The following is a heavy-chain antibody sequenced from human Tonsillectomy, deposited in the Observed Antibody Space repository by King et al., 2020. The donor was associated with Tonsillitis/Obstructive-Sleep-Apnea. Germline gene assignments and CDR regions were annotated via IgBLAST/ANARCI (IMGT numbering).Heavy chain of an antibody. CDR1: GFTFGDYA. CDR2: IRSKAYGGTT. D-gene: IGHD5-12*01. Sequence: VQLVESGGGLVQPGRSLRLSCTASGFTFGDYAMSWVRQAPGKGLEWVGFIRSKAYGGTTEYAASVKGRCTISRDDSKSIAYLQMNSLKTEDTAVYYCTRERPGYSGYDGFDYWGQGTLVTVSS. J-gene: IGHJ4*02. CDR3: TRERPGYSGYDGFDY. V-gene: IGHV3-49*04.